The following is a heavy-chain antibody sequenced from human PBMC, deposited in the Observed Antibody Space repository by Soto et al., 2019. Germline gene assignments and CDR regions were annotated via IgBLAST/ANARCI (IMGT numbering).Heavy chain of an antibody. J-gene: IGHJ4*02. V-gene: IGHV2-5*02. CDR1: GFSLSTSGVG. CDR2: IYCDDDK. Sequence: QITLKESGPTLVKPTQPLTLTCTFSGFSLSTSGVGVGWIRQPPGKALEWLALIYCDDDKRYSPSLKSRLTITKAPSKNQVVLTMTNTDPVDTATYYCAHRLRRITMVRGVMNSKGDFDYWGQGTLVTVSS. CDR3: AHRLRRITMVRGVMNSKGDFDY. D-gene: IGHD3-10*01.